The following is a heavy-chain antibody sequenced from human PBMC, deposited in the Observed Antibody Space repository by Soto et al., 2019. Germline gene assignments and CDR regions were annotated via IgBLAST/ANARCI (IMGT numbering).Heavy chain of an antibody. CDR2: ISSSSSYI. CDR1: GFTFSRYS. V-gene: IGHV3-21*01. CDR3: ARDITVTTDNDY. Sequence: GGSLRLSCAASGFTFSRYSMNWVRQAPGKGLEWVSSISSSSSYICYADSVKGRFTISRDNAKNSLYLQMNSLRAEDTAVYYCARDITVTTDNDYWGQGTLVTVSS. D-gene: IGHD4-4*01. J-gene: IGHJ4*02.